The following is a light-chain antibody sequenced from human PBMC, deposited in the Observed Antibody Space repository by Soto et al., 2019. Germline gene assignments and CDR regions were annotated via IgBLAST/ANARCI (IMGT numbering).Light chain of an antibody. CDR3: QQYYSYPLT. J-gene: IGKJ4*01. Sequence: AIRMTQSPSSLSASTGDRVTITCRASQGISSYLAWYQQKPGKAPKLLIYAASTLQSGVPSRFSGSGSGTDFTLTITCLQSEDFATYDCQQYYSYPLTFGGATQVQIQ. CDR2: AAS. CDR1: QGISSY. V-gene: IGKV1-8*01.